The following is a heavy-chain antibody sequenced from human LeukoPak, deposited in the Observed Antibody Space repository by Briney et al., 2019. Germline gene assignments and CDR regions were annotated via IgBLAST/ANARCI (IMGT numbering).Heavy chain of an antibody. V-gene: IGHV3-23*01. CDR3: AVTGYSSRSPNV. CDR2: ISGSGGST. CDR1: DFSFTTYA. D-gene: IGHD6-13*01. Sequence: GGSLRLSCAASDFSFTTYAMSWVRQAPGKGLEWVSAISGSGGSTYYADSVKGRFTISRDNSKNTLFLQMNSLRAEDTAVYYCAVTGYSSRSPNVWGQGTMVTVSS. J-gene: IGHJ3*01.